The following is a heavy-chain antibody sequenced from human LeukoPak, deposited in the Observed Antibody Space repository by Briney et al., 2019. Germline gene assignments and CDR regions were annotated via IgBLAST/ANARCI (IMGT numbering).Heavy chain of an antibody. CDR1: GYTLTELS. CDR2: ISAYNGNT. V-gene: IGHV1-18*01. J-gene: IGHJ4*02. Sequence: ASVKVSCKVSGYTLTELSMHWVRQAPGQGLEWMGWISAYNGNTNYAQKLQGRVTMTTDTSTSTAYMELRSLRSDDTAVYYCARGWGSYYDSSGYYYWGQGTLVTVSS. D-gene: IGHD3-22*01. CDR3: ARGWGSYYDSSGYYY.